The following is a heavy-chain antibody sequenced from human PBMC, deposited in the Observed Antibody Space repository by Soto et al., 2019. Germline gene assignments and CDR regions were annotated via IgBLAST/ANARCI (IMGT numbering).Heavy chain of an antibody. CDR2: IIPVLDLA. CDR1: GGTFNRET. D-gene: IGHD3-10*01. V-gene: IGHV1-69*02. Sequence: QAQLVQSGAEVKKPGSSVKVSCKASGGTFNRETFSWVRQAPGQGLQWMGRIIPVLDLADYAQKFEGRVTITADTSTTTVYLDLSGLGSDDTAVYYCARGGKLGGDLDVWGKVTPVIVSS. J-gene: IGHJ6*04. CDR3: ARGGKLGGDLDV.